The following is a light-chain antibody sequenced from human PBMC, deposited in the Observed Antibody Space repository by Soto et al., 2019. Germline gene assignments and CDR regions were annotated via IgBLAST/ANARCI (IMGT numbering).Light chain of an antibody. V-gene: IGKV1-27*01. CDR1: QGISNY. CDR3: QKYNSASP. Sequence: DIQMTQSPSSLSASVGDRVTITFRASQGISNYLAWYQQKPGKVPKLLIYAASTLQSGVPSRFSGSGSGTDFTLTISSLQPEDVATYYCQKYNSASPFGPGTKVDIK. J-gene: IGKJ3*01. CDR2: AAS.